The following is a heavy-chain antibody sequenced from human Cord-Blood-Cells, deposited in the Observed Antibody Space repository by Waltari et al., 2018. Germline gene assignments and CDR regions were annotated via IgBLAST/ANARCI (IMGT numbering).Heavy chain of an antibody. CDR2: INHSGST. CDR1: GGSFSGYY. CDR3: ARTGRSSWYLDY. V-gene: IGHV4-34*01. D-gene: IGHD6-13*01. Sequence: QVQLQQWGAGLLKPSETLSLTCAVYGGSFSGYYWSWIRQPPGKGLEWIGEINHSGSTNYNPSLKSRVTISVDTSKNQFSLKLSSVTAADTAVYYCARTGRSSWYLDYWGQGTLVTVSS. J-gene: IGHJ4*02.